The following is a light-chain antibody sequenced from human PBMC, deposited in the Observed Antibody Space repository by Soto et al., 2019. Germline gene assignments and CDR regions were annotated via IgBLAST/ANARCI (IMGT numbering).Light chain of an antibody. CDR3: AAWDDSLNGWV. CDR1: SSNIAGNT. V-gene: IGLV1-44*01. Sequence: QSVLTQPPSLSGTPGQRVTISCSGSSSNIAGNTVHWYQHLPGTAPKVVIYSNNQRPSRVPDRFSGSKSGTSASLAISGLQSEDEADYYCAAWDDSLNGWVFGGGTKVTVL. J-gene: IGLJ3*02. CDR2: SNN.